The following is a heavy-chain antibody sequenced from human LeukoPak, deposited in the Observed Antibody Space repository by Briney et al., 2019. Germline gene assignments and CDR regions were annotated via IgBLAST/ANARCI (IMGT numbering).Heavy chain of an antibody. CDR3: ARAETNYYGSGSRNWFDP. D-gene: IGHD3-10*01. Sequence: SETLSLTCTVSGGSISSYYWSWIRQPPGKGLEWIGYIYYSGSTNYNPSLKSRVTISVDTSKNQFSLKLSSVTAADTAVYYCARAETNYYGSGSRNWFDPWGQGTLVTVSS. CDR2: IYYSGST. J-gene: IGHJ5*02. CDR1: GGSISSYY. V-gene: IGHV4-59*01.